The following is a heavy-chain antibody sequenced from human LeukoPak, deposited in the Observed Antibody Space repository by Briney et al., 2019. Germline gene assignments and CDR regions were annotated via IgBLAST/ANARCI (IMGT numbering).Heavy chain of an antibody. CDR3: ARDIGQQLRLDY. CDR1: GFTFSSYA. Sequence: PGGSLRLSCAASGFTFSSYAMHRVRQAPGKGLEWVAVISYDGSNKYYADSVKGRFTISRDNSKNTLYLQMNSLRAEDTAVYYCARDIGQQLRLDYWGQGTLVTVSS. CDR2: ISYDGSNK. J-gene: IGHJ4*02. V-gene: IGHV3-30*04. D-gene: IGHD6-13*01.